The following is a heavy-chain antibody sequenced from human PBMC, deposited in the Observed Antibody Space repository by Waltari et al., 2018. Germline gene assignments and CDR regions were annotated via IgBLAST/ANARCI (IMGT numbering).Heavy chain of an antibody. CDR3: ARRGVTGREAAPPDY. D-gene: IGHD2-15*01. CDR2: ISYDSINS. Sequence: QVQLVESGGGVVQPGTSLRLSCAASGFTFSSYAMHWVRQAPGKGREWVAVISYDSINSFYADSVKGRFTISRDNSKNTLFLQMSSLRDDDTALYFCARRGVTGREAAPPDYWGQGTLVTVSS. V-gene: IGHV3-30*15. CDR1: GFTFSSYA. J-gene: IGHJ4*02.